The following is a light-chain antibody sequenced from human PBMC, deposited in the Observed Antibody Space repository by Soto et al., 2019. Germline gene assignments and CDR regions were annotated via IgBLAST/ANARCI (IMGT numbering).Light chain of an antibody. Sequence: EIGITQSPSTLSVSPGERATLSCRASQSVSSNLAWYQQKPGQAPRLLIYGASNRATGIPARFSGSGSGTDFTLTISSLEPEDFAVYYCQQRSNWQGATFGGGTKV. CDR2: GAS. CDR3: QQRSNWQGAT. J-gene: IGKJ4*01. CDR1: QSVSSN. V-gene: IGKV3D-11*02.